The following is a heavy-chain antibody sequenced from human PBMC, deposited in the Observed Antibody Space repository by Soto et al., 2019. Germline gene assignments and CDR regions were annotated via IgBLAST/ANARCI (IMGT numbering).Heavy chain of an antibody. D-gene: IGHD2-2*01. CDR1: GGTFSSYT. V-gene: IGHV1-69*02. Sequence: SVKVSCKASGGTFSSYTISWVRHAPGQGLEWMGRIIPILGIANYAQKFQGRVTITADKSTSTAYMELSSLRSEDTAVYYCASKSKGYCSSTSCRPDYYYMDVWGKGTTVTVSS. CDR3: ASKSKGYCSSTSCRPDYYYMDV. J-gene: IGHJ6*03. CDR2: IIPILGIA.